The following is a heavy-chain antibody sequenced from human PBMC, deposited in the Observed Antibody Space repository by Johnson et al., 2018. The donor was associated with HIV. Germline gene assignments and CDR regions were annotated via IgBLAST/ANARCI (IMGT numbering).Heavy chain of an antibody. CDR1: GLTVSTNY. CDR3: ATRDPTYRPGVFDI. Sequence: VQLVESGGGMVQPGGSLRLSCAASGLTVSTNYMSWVRQAPGRGLEWVSVVYSDGNTYYADPVKDRFTISRDNSKNTLYLQMNSLRAEDTAVYYCATRDPTYRPGVFDIWGQGTMVTVSS. J-gene: IGHJ3*02. CDR2: VYSDGNT. V-gene: IGHV3-66*01. D-gene: IGHD2-8*01.